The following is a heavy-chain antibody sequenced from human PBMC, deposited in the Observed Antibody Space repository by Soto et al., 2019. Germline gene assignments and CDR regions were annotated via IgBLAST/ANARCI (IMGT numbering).Heavy chain of an antibody. CDR2: ISGGGGST. CDR1: GFTFDDYT. CDR3: AKDFYDYIWGSSAQAFDI. J-gene: IGHJ3*02. Sequence: GGSLRLSCAASGFTFDDYTMHWVRQAPGKGLEWVSPISGGGGSTYYADSVKGRFTISRDNTKNTLYLQMNSLRAEDTAVYYCAKDFYDYIWGSSAQAFDIWGQGTMVTVSS. D-gene: IGHD3-16*01. V-gene: IGHV3-43*01.